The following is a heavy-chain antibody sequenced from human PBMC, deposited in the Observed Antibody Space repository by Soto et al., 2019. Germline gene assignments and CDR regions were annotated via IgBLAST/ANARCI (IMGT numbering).Heavy chain of an antibody. CDR3: AKVSRASRLSPHDFDS. J-gene: IGHJ4*02. Sequence: QVHLVESGGGVVQPGTSLRLSCAASGFIFNSYSIHWVRQAPGKGLEWVAVISYDGNTQYYGDSLKGRFIVSRENSKNTAYLQMNDLRADDTAVYYGAKVSRASRLSPHDFDSWGQGTLVTVSS. CDR1: GFIFNSYS. D-gene: IGHD2-21*02. CDR2: ISYDGNTQ. V-gene: IGHV3-30-3*01.